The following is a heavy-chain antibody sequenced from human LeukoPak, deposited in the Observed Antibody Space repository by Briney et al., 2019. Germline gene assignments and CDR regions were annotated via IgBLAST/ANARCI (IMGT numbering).Heavy chain of an antibody. J-gene: IGHJ5*02. CDR1: GFTFSDYY. CDR2: ISSSGSTI. V-gene: IGHV3-11*01. CDR3: ARDFWSGFYNNWFDP. Sequence: KSWGSLRLSCAASGFTFSDYYMSWIRQAPGKGLEWVSYISSSGSTIYFADSVKGRFTVSRDNAKNSLSLQMNSLRAEDTAVYYCARDFWSGFYNNWFDPWGQGTLVIVSS. D-gene: IGHD3-3*01.